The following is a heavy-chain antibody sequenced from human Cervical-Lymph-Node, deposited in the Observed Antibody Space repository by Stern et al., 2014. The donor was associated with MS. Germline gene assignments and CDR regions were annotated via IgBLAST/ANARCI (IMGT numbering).Heavy chain of an antibody. CDR3: ARGVVSNRAAATLHNLFDP. V-gene: IGHV1-69*04. CDR2: IIPILGLA. Sequence: VQLVQSGAEVKKPVSSMNVSCKTSGGPFSSSYAITWLRQAPGQGLEWMGRIIPILGLANYAQKFQYRVTITADTSTSTTYMQLSSLRSEDTAVYYCARGVVSNRAAATLHNLFDPWGQGTLVTVSS. CDR1: GGPFSSSYA. J-gene: IGHJ5*02. D-gene: IGHD2-15*01.